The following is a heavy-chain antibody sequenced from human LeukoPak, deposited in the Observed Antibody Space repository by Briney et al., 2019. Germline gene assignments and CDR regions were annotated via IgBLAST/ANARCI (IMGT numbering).Heavy chain of an antibody. D-gene: IGHD2-21*02. Sequence: PGGSLRLSCSASGFTFSVCAIHWVRQAPGKGLEYVPTIISNGGSTYYADSVKGRFTISRDNSKNTVSLQMSSLRAEDTALYYCVKDGLAFCGGDCYSYFDYWGQGTLVTVSS. CDR2: IISNGGST. CDR1: GFTFSVCA. J-gene: IGHJ4*02. CDR3: VKDGLAFCGGDCYSYFDY. V-gene: IGHV3-64D*06.